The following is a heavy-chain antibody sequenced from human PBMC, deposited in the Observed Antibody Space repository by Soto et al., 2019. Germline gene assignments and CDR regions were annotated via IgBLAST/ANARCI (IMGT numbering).Heavy chain of an antibody. CDR3: AKDPGRFDY. Sequence: GGSLRLSCAASGFTFSSSAMSWVRQAPGKGLEWVSVISSGGGTTYYADSVKGRFTISRDNSRNTLYLQMDSLRAEDTAIYYCAKDPGRFDYWGQGTLVTVSS. CDR2: ISSGGGTT. CDR1: GFTFSSSA. V-gene: IGHV3-23*01. J-gene: IGHJ4*02.